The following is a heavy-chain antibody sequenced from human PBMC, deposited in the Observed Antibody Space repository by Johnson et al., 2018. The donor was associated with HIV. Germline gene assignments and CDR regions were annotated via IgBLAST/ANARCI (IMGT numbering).Heavy chain of an antibody. CDR3: AKGQGYSYDLSSPFDI. CDR2: IRWNSGII. D-gene: IGHD5-18*01. V-gene: IGHV3-9*01. CDR1: GFTFDDYA. Sequence: EVQLVESGGGVARPGGSLRLSCAASGFTFDDYAMHWVRQAPGKGREWVAGIRWNSGIIGYADSVKGRFTITRDNAKNSLYLQMNSLRAEDTALYYCAKGQGYSYDLSSPFDIWGQGTMVTVSS. J-gene: IGHJ3*02.